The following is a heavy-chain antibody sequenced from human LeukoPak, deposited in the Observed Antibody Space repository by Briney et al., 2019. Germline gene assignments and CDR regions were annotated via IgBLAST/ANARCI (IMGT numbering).Heavy chain of an antibody. V-gene: IGHV4-39*07. CDR1: GGSISSSRYY. CDR2: LYYSGNT. CDR3: ARSHDSGTYYNLNDY. Sequence: SETLSLTCTVSGGSISSSRYYGGWIRQPPGKGLEWIGSLYYSGNTYYNPSLKSRVTISLDTSENQFSLKLSSVTAADTAVYYCARSHDSGTYYNLNDYWGQGTLVTVSS. D-gene: IGHD3-10*01. J-gene: IGHJ4*02.